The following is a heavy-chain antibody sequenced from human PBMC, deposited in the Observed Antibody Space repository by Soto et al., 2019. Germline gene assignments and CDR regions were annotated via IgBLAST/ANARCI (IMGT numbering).Heavy chain of an antibody. CDR3: ATYITGGGGRGY. Sequence: QVQLQESGPGLVKPSETLSLTCTVSGASISRDHWNWIRQPPGKGLEWVGEYSGTTNYNPSLRSRATISVDTSNTQFSLKLSSVTAADTAVYFCATYITGGGGRGYWGQGTLVTVSS. J-gene: IGHJ4*02. V-gene: IGHV4-59*08. CDR1: GASISRDH. CDR2: EYSGTT. D-gene: IGHD3-16*01.